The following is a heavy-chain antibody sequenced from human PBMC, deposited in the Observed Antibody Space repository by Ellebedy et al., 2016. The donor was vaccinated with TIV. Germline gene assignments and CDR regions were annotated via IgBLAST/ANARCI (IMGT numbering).Heavy chain of an antibody. CDR3: VRAWGSYRPPFDY. Sequence: SETLSLXXTVSGGSISSSSYYWGWIRQPPGKGLEWIGSIYYSGSTYYNPSLKSRVTISVDTSKNQFSLKLSSVTAADTAVYYFVRAWGSYRPPFDYWGQGTLVTVSS. CDR1: GGSISSSSYY. V-gene: IGHV4-39*01. D-gene: IGHD3-16*02. CDR2: IYYSGST. J-gene: IGHJ4*02.